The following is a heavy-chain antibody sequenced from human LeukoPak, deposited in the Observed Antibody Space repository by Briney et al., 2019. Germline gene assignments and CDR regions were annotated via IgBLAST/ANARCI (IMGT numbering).Heavy chain of an antibody. D-gene: IGHD6-19*01. V-gene: IGHV3-30-3*01. CDR2: ISYDGSNK. Sequence: GGSLRLSCAPSGFTFTGYAMHWVRQAPGKGLEWVAVISYDGSNKYYADSVKGRFTISRDNSKNTLYLQMNSLRAEDTAVYYCARDPSSGWFYWYFDLWGRGTLVTVSS. CDR3: ARDPSSGWFYWYFDL. J-gene: IGHJ2*01. CDR1: GFTFTGYA.